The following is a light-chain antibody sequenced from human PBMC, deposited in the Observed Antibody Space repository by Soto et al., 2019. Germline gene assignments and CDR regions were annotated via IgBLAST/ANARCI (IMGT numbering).Light chain of an antibody. V-gene: IGLV2-23*02. CDR2: GVA. J-gene: IGLJ1*01. Sequence: QSVLTQGASVSGPPGQSITISCTGTRSDFGSYNLVAWYQQHPGKAPELITYGVAYRPSGVSNRFSGSKAANTASTPTSGLQAEDEADFYCSPYRSTYNSVSGPGTNVTVL. CDR1: RSDFGSYNL. CDR3: SPYRSTYNSV.